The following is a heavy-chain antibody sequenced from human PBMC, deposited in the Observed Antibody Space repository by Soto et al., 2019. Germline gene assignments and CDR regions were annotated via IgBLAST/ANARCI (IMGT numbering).Heavy chain of an antibody. D-gene: IGHD2-15*01. Sequence: PSETLSLTCAVSGYSISSGYYWGWIRQPPGKGLEWIGSIYHSGSTYYNPSLKSRVTISVDTSKNQFSLKLSSVTAADTAVYYCARSNGYCSGGSCYSFGRVDYWGQGTLVTVSS. J-gene: IGHJ4*02. CDR1: GYSISSGYY. CDR2: IYHSGST. V-gene: IGHV4-38-2*01. CDR3: ARSNGYCSGGSCYSFGRVDY.